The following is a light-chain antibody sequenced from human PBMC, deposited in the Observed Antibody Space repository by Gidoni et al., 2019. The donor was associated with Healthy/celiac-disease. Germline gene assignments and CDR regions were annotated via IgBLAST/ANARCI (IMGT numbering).Light chain of an antibody. J-gene: IGKJ4*01. Sequence: DIQMTQSPSSLSASVGDRVTITCQESQDISNYLNWYQQKPGKAPKLLIYDASNLETGVPSRFSGSGSGTDFTFTISSLQPEDIATYYCQQYDNLPPLTFGGGTKVENK. CDR2: DAS. CDR1: QDISNY. CDR3: QQYDNLPPLT. V-gene: IGKV1-33*01.